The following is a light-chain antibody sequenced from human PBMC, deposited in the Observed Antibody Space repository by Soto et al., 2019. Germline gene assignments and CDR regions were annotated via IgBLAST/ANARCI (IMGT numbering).Light chain of an antibody. CDR2: GAS. V-gene: IGKV3-20*01. J-gene: IGKJ1*01. Sequence: EIVLTQSPGTLSLSPGERATLSCRASQSGSSTYLAWYQHNTGQAPRRLNSGASSSATGIPDRFRGSGSGTDFTLTISRLEPEDFAVYYCQQYGSLPRTFGQGTKVEIK. CDR3: QQYGSLPRT. CDR1: QSGSSTY.